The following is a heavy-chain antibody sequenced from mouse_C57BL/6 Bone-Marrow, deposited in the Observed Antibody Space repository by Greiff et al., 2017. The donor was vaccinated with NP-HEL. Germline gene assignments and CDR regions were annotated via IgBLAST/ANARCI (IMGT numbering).Heavy chain of an antibody. CDR3: ASRGQYSKGFGY. Sequence: QVQLQQSGPELVKPGASVKISCKASGYAFSSSWMNWVKQRPGKGLEWIGRIYPGDGDTTYNGKFKGKATLTADKSSSTAYMQLSSLTSEDSAVYFCASRGQYSKGFGYWGQGTLVTVSA. D-gene: IGHD2-5*01. J-gene: IGHJ3*02. CDR1: GYAFSSSW. CDR2: IYPGDGDT. V-gene: IGHV1-82*01.